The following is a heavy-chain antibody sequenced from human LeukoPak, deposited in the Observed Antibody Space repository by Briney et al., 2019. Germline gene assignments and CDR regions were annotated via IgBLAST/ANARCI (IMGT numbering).Heavy chain of an antibody. Sequence: PSETLSLTRPVTGGFIGNDYWSWIRQPPGKELEWIGYIFYTGSTNYNPSLKSRVTISVDTSKNQFSPKLSSVTAPGTSVYSCARHSNSARGWFDPWGQGTLVTVSS. J-gene: IGHJ5*02. D-gene: IGHD3-10*01. CDR1: GGFIGNDY. CDR3: ARHSNSARGWFDP. CDR2: IFYTGST. V-gene: IGHV4-59*08.